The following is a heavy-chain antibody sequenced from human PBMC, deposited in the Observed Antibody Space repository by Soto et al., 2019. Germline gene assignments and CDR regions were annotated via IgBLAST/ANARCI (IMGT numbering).Heavy chain of an antibody. J-gene: IGHJ5*02. CDR3: ARHRFS. CDR1: GVSIINTSYY. D-gene: IGHD3-10*01. Sequence: PSETLSLTCNVSGVSIINTSYYWGWIRQPPGKGLEWIGTVYFDGTTFYNPSLKSRLIISVDTSKNQFSLSLTSVTSADTAFYYCARHRFSWGQGTLVTVFS. CDR2: VYFDGTT. V-gene: IGHV4-39*01.